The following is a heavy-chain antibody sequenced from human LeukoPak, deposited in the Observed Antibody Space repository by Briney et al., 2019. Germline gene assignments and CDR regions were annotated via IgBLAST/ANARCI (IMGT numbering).Heavy chain of an antibody. CDR1: GVSISRFY. CDR3: ARDGERDEGFVY. Sequence: SETLSLTCTVSGVSISRFYWSWIRQPPGKGLEWIGYIYNSGSTNHNPSLKSRVTISVGTSKNQFSLNLSSVTAADTAVYYCARDGERDEGFVYWGQGTLVTVSS. J-gene: IGHJ4*02. D-gene: IGHD3-10*01. CDR2: IYNSGST. V-gene: IGHV4-59*01.